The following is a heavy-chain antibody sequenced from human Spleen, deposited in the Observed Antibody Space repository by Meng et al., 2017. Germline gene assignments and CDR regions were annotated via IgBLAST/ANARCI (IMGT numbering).Heavy chain of an antibody. V-gene: IGHV4-4*02. CDR3: ARNLVGSSLDY. CDR2: IYHSGRA. Sequence: QVQLQQWGIVLLKPLETLSLSSAVYGGSISTRDWWTWVRQPPGKGLEWIGEIYHSGRANYIPTLKSRVTISVDKSKNQFSLDLRSVIAADTAVYFCARNLVGSSLDYWGQGTLVTVSS. J-gene: IGHJ4*02. CDR1: GGSISTRDW. D-gene: IGHD1-14*01.